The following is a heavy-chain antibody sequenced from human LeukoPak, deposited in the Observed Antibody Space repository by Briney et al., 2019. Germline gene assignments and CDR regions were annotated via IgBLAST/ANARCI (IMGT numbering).Heavy chain of an antibody. V-gene: IGHV3-30-3*01. Sequence: GGSLRLSCAASGLTFSSYAMHWVRQAPGKGLEWVAVISYDGSNKYYADSVKGRFTISRDNSKNTLYLQMNSLRAEDTAVYYCARTPIAARQIDYWGQGTLVTVSS. CDR2: ISYDGSNK. D-gene: IGHD6-6*01. J-gene: IGHJ4*02. CDR3: ARTPIAARQIDY. CDR1: GLTFSSYA.